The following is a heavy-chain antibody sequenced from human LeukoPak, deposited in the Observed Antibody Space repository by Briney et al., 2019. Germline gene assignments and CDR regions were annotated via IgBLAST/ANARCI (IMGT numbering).Heavy chain of an antibody. V-gene: IGHV4-59*01. CDR3: ARESTVVPAAIDY. Sequence: ASETLSLTCTVSGGSFSSYYWSWIRQPPGKGLEWIGYIYYSGSTNYNPSLKSRVTISVDTSKNQFSLKLSSVTAADTAVYYCARESTVVPAAIDYWGQGTLVTVSS. J-gene: IGHJ4*02. D-gene: IGHD2-2*02. CDR1: GGSFSSYY. CDR2: IYYSGST.